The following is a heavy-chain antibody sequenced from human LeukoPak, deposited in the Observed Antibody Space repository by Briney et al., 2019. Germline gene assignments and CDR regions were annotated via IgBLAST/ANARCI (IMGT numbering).Heavy chain of an antibody. Sequence: SVKVSCKASGGTFSSYAISWVRQAPGQGLEWMGGIIPIFGTANYAQKFQGRVTITADESTRTAYMELSSLRSEDTAVYYCARGGITDLTEYYFDYWGQGTLVTVSS. CDR1: GGTFSSYA. V-gene: IGHV1-69*13. J-gene: IGHJ4*02. CDR2: IIPIFGTA. D-gene: IGHD1-20*01. CDR3: ARGGITDLTEYYFDY.